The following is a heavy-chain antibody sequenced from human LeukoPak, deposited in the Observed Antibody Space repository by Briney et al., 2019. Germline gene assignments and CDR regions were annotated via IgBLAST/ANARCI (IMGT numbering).Heavy chain of an antibody. V-gene: IGHV3-64*01. Sequence: GALRLSCAASGFTFSSYAMHWVRQAPGKGLEYVSAISSNGGSTYYANSVKGRFTISRDNSKNTLYLQMGSLRAEDMAVYYCARRPPDPYHYYLDVWGKGTTVTVSS. CDR3: ARRPPDPYHYYLDV. CDR1: GFTFSSYA. CDR2: ISSNGGST. J-gene: IGHJ6*03.